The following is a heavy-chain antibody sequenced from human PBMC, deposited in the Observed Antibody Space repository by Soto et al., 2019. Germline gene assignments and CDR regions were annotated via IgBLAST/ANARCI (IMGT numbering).Heavy chain of an antibody. D-gene: IGHD1-1*01. CDR1: QFPFNIYA. CDR3: ANLPRTRIDY. Sequence: EVQRLESGGGLVQPGGSLRLSCATSQFPFNIYATSWVRQAPGKGLEWVSTISGSGDTTYYADSVQGRFIISRDNSKNTLYLQMNRLRAEDTAIYYCANLPRTRIDYWGQGTLVTVSS. J-gene: IGHJ4*02. V-gene: IGHV3-23*01. CDR2: ISGSGDTT.